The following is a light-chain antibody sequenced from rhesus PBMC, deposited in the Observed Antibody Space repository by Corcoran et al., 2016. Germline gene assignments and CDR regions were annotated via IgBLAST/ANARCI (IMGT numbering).Light chain of an antibody. Sequence: DVVMTQSPLSLPITPGQPASISCRSSQRLVHSDGKNYLSWYPQKPGQPSRRMIYHVSNRDSGVPDRFSGCGAGTDFTLKISRVEAADVGPYYCGQGTNVPFTFGPGTKLDIK. J-gene: IGKJ3*01. V-gene: IGKV2-62*02. CDR1: QRLVHSDGKNY. CDR2: HVS. CDR3: GQGTNVPFT.